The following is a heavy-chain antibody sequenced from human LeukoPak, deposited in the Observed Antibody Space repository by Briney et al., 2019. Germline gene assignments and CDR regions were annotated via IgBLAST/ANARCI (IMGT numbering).Heavy chain of an antibody. CDR3: ARSSGRVRDYYFDY. CDR1: GFTFSSYA. CDR2: ISSSGSTI. Sequence: GGSLRLSCAASGFTFSSYAMSWVRQAPGKGLEWVSYISSSGSTIYYADSVKGRFTISRDNAKNSLYLQMNSLRAEDTAVYYCARSSGRVRDYYFDYWGQGTLVTVSS. V-gene: IGHV3-48*04. D-gene: IGHD1-1*01. J-gene: IGHJ4*02.